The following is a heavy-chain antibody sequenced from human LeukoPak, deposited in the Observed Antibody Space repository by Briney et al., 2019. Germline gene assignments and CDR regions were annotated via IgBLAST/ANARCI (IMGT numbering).Heavy chain of an antibody. CDR2: IYYSGST. J-gene: IGHJ4*02. CDR3: ARQSSTIDY. Sequence: PSQTLSLTCTVSGGSISSSSYYWGWIRQPPGKGLEWIGSIYYSGSTYYNPSLKSRVTISVDTSKNQFSLKLSSVTAADTAVYYCARQSSTIDYWGQGTLVTVSS. D-gene: IGHD2-2*01. CDR1: GGSISSSSYY. V-gene: IGHV4-39*01.